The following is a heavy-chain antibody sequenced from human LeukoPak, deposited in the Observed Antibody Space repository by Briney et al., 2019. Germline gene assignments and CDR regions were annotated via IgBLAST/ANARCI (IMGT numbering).Heavy chain of an antibody. V-gene: IGHV4-61*02. CDR3: ARSGSYYVSIVDY. CDR2: IYTSGST. D-gene: IGHD1-26*01. CDR1: GGSISSSSHY. J-gene: IGHJ4*02. Sequence: SETLSLTCSVSGGSISSSSHYWGWIRQPAGKGLEWIGRIYTSGSTNYNPSLKSRVTMSVDTSKNQFSLKLSSVTAADTAVYYCARSGSYYVSIVDYWGQGTLVTVSS.